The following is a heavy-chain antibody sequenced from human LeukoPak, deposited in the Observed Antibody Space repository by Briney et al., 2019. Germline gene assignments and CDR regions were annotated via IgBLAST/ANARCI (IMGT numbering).Heavy chain of an antibody. CDR1: GFTFSSYG. Sequence: GGSLRLSCEASGFTFSSYGMSWVRQAPGKGLEWVSDISVSGGNTFCADSVKGRFTISRDNSKNTLYLQMNSLRAEDTAVYYCAKSRTNYDILTGDFDYWGQGTLVTVSS. CDR2: ISVSGGNT. J-gene: IGHJ4*02. D-gene: IGHD3-9*01. V-gene: IGHV3-23*01. CDR3: AKSRTNYDILTGDFDY.